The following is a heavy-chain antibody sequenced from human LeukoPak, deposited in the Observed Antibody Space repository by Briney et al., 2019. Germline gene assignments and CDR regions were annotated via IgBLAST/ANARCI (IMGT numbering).Heavy chain of an antibody. V-gene: IGHV3-48*04. CDR1: GFTFSTYS. D-gene: IGHD3-10*01. CDR3: ARVVTGSGSYLDY. Sequence: GGSLRLSCAASGFTFSTYSMNWVRRAPGKGLEWLSYIRGSSNTIHYADSVKGRFTISRDNAKNSVYLQMNSLRVEDTAVYYCARVVTGSGSYLDYWGQGTLVTVSS. CDR2: IRGSSNTI. J-gene: IGHJ4*02.